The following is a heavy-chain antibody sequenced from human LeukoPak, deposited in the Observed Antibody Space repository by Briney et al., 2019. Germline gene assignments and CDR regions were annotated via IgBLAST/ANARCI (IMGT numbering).Heavy chain of an antibody. J-gene: IGHJ3*02. CDR2: IFPTGST. D-gene: IGHD1-1*01. V-gene: IGHV4-4*02. CDR1: DGSFSTNNW. Sequence: SETLSLTCAVSDGSFSTNNWWSWVRQPPGKGLEWIGEIFPTGSTSYNPSLKSRVTISLDKSKNHFSLNMSSVTAADTATYYCAREQLLGAFNIWGQGTMVTVS. CDR3: AREQLLGAFNI.